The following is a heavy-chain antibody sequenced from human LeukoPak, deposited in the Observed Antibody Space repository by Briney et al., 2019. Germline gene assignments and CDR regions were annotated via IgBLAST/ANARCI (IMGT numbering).Heavy chain of an antibody. CDR2: ISWDGGST. Sequence: LSGGSLRLSCAASGFTFDDYTMHWVRQAPGKGLEWVSLISWDGGSTYYADSVKGRFTISRDNSKNSLYLQMNSLRTEDTALYYCAKPTEEGSGSYYFDYWGQGTLVTVSS. CDR3: AKPTEEGSGSYYFDY. CDR1: GFTFDDYT. J-gene: IGHJ4*02. V-gene: IGHV3-43*01. D-gene: IGHD1-26*01.